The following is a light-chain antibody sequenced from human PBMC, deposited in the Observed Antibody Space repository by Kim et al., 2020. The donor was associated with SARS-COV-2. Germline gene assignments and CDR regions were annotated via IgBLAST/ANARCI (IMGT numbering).Light chain of an antibody. CDR2: TAS. CDR3: LLYYGGVWV. V-gene: IGLV7-43*01. J-gene: IGLJ3*02. Sequence: PGGTVTPTCASNTGAVTSGYYPNWFQLKPGQATRSMIHTASGRHSWTPARFSGSLLGGKAALTLSGVQPEDEAEYYCLLYYGGVWVFGGGTQLTVL. CDR1: TGAVTSGYY.